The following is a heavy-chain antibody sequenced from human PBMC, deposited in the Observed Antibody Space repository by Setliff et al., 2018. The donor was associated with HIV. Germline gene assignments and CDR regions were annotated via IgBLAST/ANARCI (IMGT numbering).Heavy chain of an antibody. CDR1: GGSFSAYH. J-gene: IGHJ5*02. D-gene: IGHD3-3*01. CDR2: INHSGST. V-gene: IGHV4-34*01. Sequence: PSETLSLTCAVYGGSFSAYHWSWIRQTPGKGLEWLGEINHSGSTAYNLALESRVSMSIDTSKNQFSLKLTSVTAADTAVYYCARGRDYTGSWFRPFYLDLWGHGNLVTVS. CDR3: ARGRDYTGSWFRPFYLDL.